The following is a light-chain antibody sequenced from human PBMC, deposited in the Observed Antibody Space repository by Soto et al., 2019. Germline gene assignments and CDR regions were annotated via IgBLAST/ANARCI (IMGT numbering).Light chain of an antibody. Sequence: EIVLTQSPGTLSLSPGERATLSCRASQSVSSSYLAWYQQKPGQAPRLLIYGASSRATGIPDRFSGSGSGTDFTLTISRLEPEDFAEYYCKQYGSSTLYTFGQGTKLEIK. CDR1: QSVSSSY. J-gene: IGKJ2*01. CDR3: KQYGSSTLYT. V-gene: IGKV3-20*01. CDR2: GAS.